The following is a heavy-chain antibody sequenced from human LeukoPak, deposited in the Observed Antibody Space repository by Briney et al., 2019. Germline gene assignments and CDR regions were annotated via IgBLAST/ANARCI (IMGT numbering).Heavy chain of an antibody. CDR2: IDRNGGGT. V-gene: IGHV3-20*04. CDR3: ARGYYESSGYYFDY. D-gene: IGHD3-22*01. Sequence: GGSLRLSCAASGFTFDDYGMSWVRQAPGKGLEWVSGIDRNGGGTGFADSVKGRFTISRDSAKSSLYLQMNSLRAEDTALYYCARGYYESSGYYFDYWGQGTLVTVSS. CDR1: GFTFDDYG. J-gene: IGHJ4*02.